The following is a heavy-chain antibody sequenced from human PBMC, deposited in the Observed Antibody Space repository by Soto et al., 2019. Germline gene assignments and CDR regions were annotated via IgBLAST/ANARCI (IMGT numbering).Heavy chain of an antibody. CDR3: ARDPPPPDY. CDR2: ISAYNGNT. CDR1: VYNFASYA. Sequence: QVQLVQSGAEVKKPRASVKVSCKTSVYNFASYAISWMRQAPGQGLEWMGWISAYNGNTNYAQKLQGRVTMTTDTSTSTADMELRSLRSDDTAVYYCARDPPPPDYWGQGTLVTVSS. V-gene: IGHV1-18*01. J-gene: IGHJ4*02.